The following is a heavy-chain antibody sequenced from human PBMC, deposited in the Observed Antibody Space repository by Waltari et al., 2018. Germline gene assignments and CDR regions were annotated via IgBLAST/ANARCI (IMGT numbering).Heavy chain of an antibody. CDR3: ARGNPYSSSWLIDY. D-gene: IGHD6-13*01. CDR2: IIPIFGTA. CDR1: GCNISSYA. J-gene: IGHJ4*02. Sequence: QVQLVQSGAEVKKPGSSVQVSCKACGCNISSYAISWVRAAPGQGLEWMGGIIPIFGTANYAQKFQGRVTITADESTSTAYMELSSLRSEDTAVYYCARGNPYSSSWLIDYWGQGTLVTVSS. V-gene: IGHV1-69*12.